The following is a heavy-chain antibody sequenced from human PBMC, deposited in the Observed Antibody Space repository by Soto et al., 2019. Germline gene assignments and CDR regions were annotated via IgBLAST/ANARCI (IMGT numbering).Heavy chain of an antibody. CDR3: ARSYRRYCSGGSCYSYYYYYMDV. J-gene: IGHJ6*03. Sequence: PSETLYLTCTVSGGSISSYYWSWIRQPPGKGLEWIGYIYYSGSTNYNPSLKSRVTISVDTSKNQFSLKLSSVTAADTAVYYCARSYRRYCSGGSCYSYYYYYMDVWGKGTTVTVSS. CDR2: IYYSGST. D-gene: IGHD2-15*01. CDR1: GGSISSYY. V-gene: IGHV4-59*01.